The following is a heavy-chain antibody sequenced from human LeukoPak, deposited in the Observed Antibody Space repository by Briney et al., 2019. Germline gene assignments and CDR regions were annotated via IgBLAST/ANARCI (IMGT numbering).Heavy chain of an antibody. CDR2: IYYSGST. CDR3: ARPLMVRGVHDAFDI. D-gene: IGHD3-10*01. V-gene: IGHV4-59*01. Sequence: SETLSLTCAVSGGSIGSYYWSWIRQPPGKGLEWNGYIYYSGSTNYNPSLKSRVTISVDTSKNQFSLKLSSVTAADTAVYYCARPLMVRGVHDAFDIWGQGTMVTVSS. CDR1: GGSIGSYY. J-gene: IGHJ3*02.